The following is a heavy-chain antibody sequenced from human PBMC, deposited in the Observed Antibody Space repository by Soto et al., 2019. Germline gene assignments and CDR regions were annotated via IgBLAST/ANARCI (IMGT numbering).Heavy chain of an antibody. V-gene: IGHV3-30-3*01. CDR2: ISYDGANT. CDR3: AKEKGS. CDR1: GFIFSSYA. Sequence: QVQLVESGGGVVQPGRSLRLSCAASGFIFSSYAMHWVRQAPGKGLEWVATISYDGANTYNADSVKGRFTISRDNSKNTLYLQMNSLRLEDTAVYYCAKEKGSWGQGTLVTVSS. J-gene: IGHJ5*02.